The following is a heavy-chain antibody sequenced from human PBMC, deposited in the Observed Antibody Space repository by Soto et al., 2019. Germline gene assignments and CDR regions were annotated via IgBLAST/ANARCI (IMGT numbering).Heavy chain of an antibody. J-gene: IGHJ4*02. CDR2: ISASGGST. CDR1: GFTFSNYP. V-gene: IGHV3-23*01. Sequence: EVQLLESGGGLVQGGASLRLSCPASGFTFSNYPMSWVRQVPGKGLEWVSSISASGGSTYYADSVRGRFTISRDNSKNTLYLQMNILRAEDTAVYYCVKNNLFGSGTKDYWGQGTLVTVSS. D-gene: IGHD3-10*01. CDR3: VKNNLFGSGTKDY.